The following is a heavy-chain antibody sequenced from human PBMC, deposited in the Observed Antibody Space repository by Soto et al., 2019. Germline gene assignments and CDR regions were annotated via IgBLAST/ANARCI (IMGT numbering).Heavy chain of an antibody. J-gene: IGHJ4*02. CDR1: GGTFSNYA. Sequence: GAPVKVSWKASGGTFSNYAISWVRQAPGHGLEWVGGIIPLTETPVYAQTVQGRLTITADEITSAAYMELSSLRSDDTAVYHCAIGTRNSWTCDFWGQGTLVTVSS. V-gene: IGHV1-69*13. CDR2: IIPLTETP. CDR3: AIGTRNSWTCDF. D-gene: IGHD6-13*01.